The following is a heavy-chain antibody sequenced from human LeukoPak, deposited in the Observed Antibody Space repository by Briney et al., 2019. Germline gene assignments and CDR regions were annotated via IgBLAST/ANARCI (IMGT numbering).Heavy chain of an antibody. CDR3: ARGITMIVVVTDGNAFDI. CDR1: GGSISSSSYY. CDR2: IYYSGST. D-gene: IGHD3-22*01. Sequence: SETLSLTCTVSGGSISSSSYYWGWIRQPPGKGLEWIGSIYYSGSTYYNPSLKSRVTISVDTSKNQFSLKLSSVTAADTAVYYCARGITMIVVVTDGNAFDIWGQGTMVTVSS. V-gene: IGHV4-39*07. J-gene: IGHJ3*02.